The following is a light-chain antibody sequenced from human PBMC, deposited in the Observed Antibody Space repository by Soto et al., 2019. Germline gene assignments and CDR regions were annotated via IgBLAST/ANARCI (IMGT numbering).Light chain of an antibody. CDR3: LHDYNYPRT. Sequence: AIQMTQSPSSLSASVGDRVTITCRASQDISNDLGWYQQKPGKAPKLLIYAASTLHSGVPSRFSGSGSGTDCTLTLSSLQPEDFATYYCLHDYNYPRTFGQGTKVEIK. V-gene: IGKV1-6*01. J-gene: IGKJ1*01. CDR1: QDISND. CDR2: AAS.